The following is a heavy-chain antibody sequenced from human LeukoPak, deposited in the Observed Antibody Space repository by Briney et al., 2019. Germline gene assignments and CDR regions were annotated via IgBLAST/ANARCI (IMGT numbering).Heavy chain of an antibody. CDR1: GYTFTSYD. CDR3: ARGRGYGYCSSTSCYRNWFDP. Sequence: ASVKVSCKASGYTFTSYDINWVRQATGQGLEWMGWMNPNSGNTGYAQKSQGRVTITRNTSISTAYMELSSLRSEDTAVYYCARGRGYGYCSSTSCYRNWFDPWGQGTLVTVSS. J-gene: IGHJ5*02. V-gene: IGHV1-8*03. CDR2: MNPNSGNT. D-gene: IGHD2-2*02.